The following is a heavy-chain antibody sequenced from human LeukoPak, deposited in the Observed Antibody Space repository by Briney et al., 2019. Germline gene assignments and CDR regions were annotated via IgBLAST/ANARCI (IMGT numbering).Heavy chain of an antibody. D-gene: IGHD3-10*01. CDR3: ARVMGDYGPGDY. V-gene: IGHV3-30-3*01. Sequence: GGSLRLSCAASGFTFSSYAMHWVRQAPGKGLEWVAVISYDGSNKYYADSVKGRFNISRDNSKNTLYLQMNSLRAEDTAVYYCARVMGDYGPGDYWGQGTLVTVSS. CDR1: GFTFSSYA. CDR2: ISYDGSNK. J-gene: IGHJ4*02.